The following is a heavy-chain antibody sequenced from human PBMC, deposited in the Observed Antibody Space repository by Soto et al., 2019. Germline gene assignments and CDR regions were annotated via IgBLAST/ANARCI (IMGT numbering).Heavy chain of an antibody. CDR3: AKDIGRRAAAGYYYSYMDV. D-gene: IGHD6-13*01. V-gene: IGHV3-23*01. CDR1: GFTFSSYA. CDR2: ISGSGGST. Sequence: GGSLRLSCAASGFTFSSYAMSWVRQAPGKGLEWVSAISGSGGSTYYADSVKGRFTISRDNSKNTLYLQMNSLRAEDTAVYYCAKDIGRRAAAGYYYSYMDVWGKGTTVTVS. J-gene: IGHJ6*03.